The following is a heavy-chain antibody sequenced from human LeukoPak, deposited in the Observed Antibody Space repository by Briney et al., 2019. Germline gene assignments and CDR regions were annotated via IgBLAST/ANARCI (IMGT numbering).Heavy chain of an antibody. CDR3: AKDGEPLLWFGELIQYWYFDL. V-gene: IGHV3-7*01. D-gene: IGHD3-10*01. J-gene: IGHJ2*01. Sequence: PGGSLRLSCAGSGFTFRTYWMSWVRQAPGKGLEWVAKIKEDGSEKYYADSVKGRFTISRDNSKNTLSLQMNSLRADDTAVYYCAKDGEPLLWFGELIQYWYFDLWGRGTLVTVSS. CDR2: IKEDGSEK. CDR1: GFTFRTYW.